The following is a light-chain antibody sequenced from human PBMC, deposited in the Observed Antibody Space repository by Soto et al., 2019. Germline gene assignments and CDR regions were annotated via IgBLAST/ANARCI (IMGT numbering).Light chain of an antibody. CDR3: QQYNNYPRT. Sequence: DIQMTQSPSTLPASVGDRVTITCRASQSISNWLAWYQQKPGKAPKLLIYDASNLESGVPSRFSGSGSGTEFTLAISSLQPDDFATYYCQQYNNYPRTFGQGTKVDIK. J-gene: IGKJ1*01. CDR1: QSISNW. V-gene: IGKV1-5*01. CDR2: DAS.